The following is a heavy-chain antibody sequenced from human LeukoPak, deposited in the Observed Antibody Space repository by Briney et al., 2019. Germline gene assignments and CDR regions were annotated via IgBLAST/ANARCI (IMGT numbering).Heavy chain of an antibody. Sequence: SVKVSCKAPGGTFSSYAISWVRQAPGQGLEWMGGIIPIFGTANYAQKFQGRVTTTADESTSTAYMELSSLRSEDAAVYYCARVGGYGVFDYWGQGTLVTVSS. V-gene: IGHV1-69*13. CDR1: GGTFSSYA. J-gene: IGHJ4*02. CDR3: ARVGGYGVFDY. D-gene: IGHD5-12*01. CDR2: IIPIFGTA.